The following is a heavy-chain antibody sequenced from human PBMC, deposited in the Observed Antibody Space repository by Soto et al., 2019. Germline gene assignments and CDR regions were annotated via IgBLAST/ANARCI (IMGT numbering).Heavy chain of an antibody. V-gene: IGHV2-5*02. CDR1: GVSLTTTGVG. Sequence: QITLKESGPTLMKPTQTLTLTCALSGVSLTTTGVGVDWIRQPPGKAPEWLALIYWDDDLRVSPSLKNRLNITKDISKNQVVLTVTNMDPVDTATYYCAHRRGGPPNVWGQGSLVTVSS. CDR3: AHRRGGPPNV. D-gene: IGHD2-8*01. CDR2: IYWDDDL. J-gene: IGHJ4*01.